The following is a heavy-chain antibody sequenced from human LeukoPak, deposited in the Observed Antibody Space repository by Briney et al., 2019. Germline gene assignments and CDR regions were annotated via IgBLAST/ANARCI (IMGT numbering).Heavy chain of an antibody. Sequence: QSGGSLRLSCAAPGFIFNTFWMNWVRLTPGKGLEWVAKINQDGSDMYYVDSVKGRFFVSRDNARNLVYLQMNSLRVDDTAVYYCAGDFPGIGRGTFDFWGQGTIIIVSS. CDR3: AGDFPGIGRGTFDF. CDR2: INQDGSDM. D-gene: IGHD3-10*01. V-gene: IGHV3-7*03. CDR1: GFIFNTFW. J-gene: IGHJ3*01.